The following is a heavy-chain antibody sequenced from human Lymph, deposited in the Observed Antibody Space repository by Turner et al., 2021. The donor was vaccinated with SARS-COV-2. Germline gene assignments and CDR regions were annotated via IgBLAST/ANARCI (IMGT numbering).Heavy chain of an antibody. J-gene: IGHJ4*02. Sequence: QVQLVASGGGVVQPGRSLRLSCAASGFTFSSYAMHWVRQAPGKGLEWVAVISYDGSNKYDADSVKGRFTISRDNSKNTLYLQMNSLRAEHTAVYYCARDFVAVTGPFDYWGQGTLVTVSS. D-gene: IGHD6-19*01. CDR1: GFTFSSYA. CDR3: ARDFVAVTGPFDY. V-gene: IGHV3-30-3*01. CDR2: ISYDGSNK.